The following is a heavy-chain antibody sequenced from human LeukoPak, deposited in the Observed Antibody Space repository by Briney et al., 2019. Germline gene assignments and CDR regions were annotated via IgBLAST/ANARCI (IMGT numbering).Heavy chain of an antibody. CDR2: VYYSGGT. CDR1: GGSLSSSSYY. J-gene: IGHJ4*02. CDR3: ARAKGGYCSSSSCYSFGY. D-gene: IGHD2-2*02. V-gene: IGHV4-39*07. Sequence: PSETLSLTCTVSGGSLSSSSYYWGWIRQPPGKGLEWIGSVYYSGGTYYNPSLKSRVTISLDTSKNQFSLKLSSVTAADTAVFHCARAKGGYCSSSSCYSFGYWGQGTLVTVSS.